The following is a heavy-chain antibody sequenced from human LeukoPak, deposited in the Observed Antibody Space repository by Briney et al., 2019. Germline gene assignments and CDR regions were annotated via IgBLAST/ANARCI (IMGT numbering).Heavy chain of an antibody. CDR2: IKQDGSDK. CDR3: ARGPRYYYDSSSYSYFDY. Sequence: PGGSLRLSCVVSGFSFNTYWMSWVRQAPGKGLEWVANIKQDGSDKSYVDSVKGRFTISRDNAKNSVYLRMNSLRAEDTAVYYCARGPRYYYDSSSYSYFDYWGQGTLVTVSS. D-gene: IGHD3-22*01. V-gene: IGHV3-7*01. J-gene: IGHJ4*02. CDR1: GFSFNTYW.